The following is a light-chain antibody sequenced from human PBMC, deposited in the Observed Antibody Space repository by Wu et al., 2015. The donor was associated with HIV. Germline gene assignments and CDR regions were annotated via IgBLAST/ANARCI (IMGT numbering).Light chain of an antibody. CDR2: GAS. Sequence: EIVLTQFPGTLSLSPGERATLSCRASQSVRNNYLAWYQQKPGQAPRLLIYGASSRATGIPDRFSGSGSGTDFTLTINRLEPEDFAVYHCQQYDSSLTFGGGTKVEIK. CDR3: QQYDSSLT. J-gene: IGKJ4*01. CDR1: QSVRNNY. V-gene: IGKV3-20*01.